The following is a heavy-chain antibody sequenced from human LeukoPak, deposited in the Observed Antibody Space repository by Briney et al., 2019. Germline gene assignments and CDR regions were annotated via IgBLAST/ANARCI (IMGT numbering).Heavy chain of an antibody. CDR2: IYPGDSDT. CDR3: ARPGYSYAQDAFDI. CDR1: GYSFTSYW. V-gene: IGHV5-51*01. J-gene: IGHJ3*02. Sequence: GEPLKISCKGSGYSFTSYWSGWVRQTPGKGPEWMGIIYPGDSDTRYSPSFQGQVTISADKSISTAYLQWSSLKASDTAMYYCARPGYSYAQDAFDIWGQGTMVTVSS. D-gene: IGHD5-18*01.